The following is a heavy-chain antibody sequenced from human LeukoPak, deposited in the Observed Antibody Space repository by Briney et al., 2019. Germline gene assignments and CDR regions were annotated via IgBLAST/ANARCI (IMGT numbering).Heavy chain of an antibody. CDR1: GFTFSRYA. J-gene: IGHJ4*02. D-gene: IGHD6-19*01. CDR3: ARSRSGSVAGTSDY. Sequence: GGSLRLSCAASGFTFSRYAMSWVRQAPGKGLEWVSSVSTDGDTYYTDSVKGRFTISRDTSRNTLFLQMTSLRAEDTALYNCARSRSGSVAGTSDYWGQGTLVIVSS. V-gene: IGHV3-23*01. CDR2: VSTDGDT.